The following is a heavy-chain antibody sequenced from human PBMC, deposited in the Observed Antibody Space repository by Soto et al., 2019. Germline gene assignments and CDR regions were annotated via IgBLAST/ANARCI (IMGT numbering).Heavy chain of an antibody. CDR1: GFTFSSYE. Sequence: GGSLRLSCAASGFTFSSYEMNWVRQAPGKGLEWVSYISSSGSTIYYADSVKGRFTISRDNAKNSLYLQMNSLRAEDTAVYYCARSVTATGWIAVHWFDPWGQGTLVTVS. D-gene: IGHD5-18*01. CDR3: ARSVTATGWIAVHWFDP. CDR2: ISSSGSTI. J-gene: IGHJ5*02. V-gene: IGHV3-48*03.